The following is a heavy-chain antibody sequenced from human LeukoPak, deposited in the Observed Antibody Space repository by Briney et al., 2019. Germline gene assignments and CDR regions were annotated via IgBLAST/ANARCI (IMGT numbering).Heavy chain of an antibody. V-gene: IGHV4-61*01. CDR3: AREVRYFDWFLDY. D-gene: IGHD3-9*01. CDR1: GGSVSSGSYY. CDR2: IYYSGST. Sequence: SETLSLTCTVSGGSVSSGSYYWSWIRQPPGKGLEWIGYIYYSGSTNYNPSLKSRVTISVDTSKNQFPLKLSSVTAADTAVYYCAREVRYFDWFLDYWGQGTLVTASS. J-gene: IGHJ4*02.